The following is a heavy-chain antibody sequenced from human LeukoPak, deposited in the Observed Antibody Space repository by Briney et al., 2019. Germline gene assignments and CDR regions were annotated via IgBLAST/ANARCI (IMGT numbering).Heavy chain of an antibody. D-gene: IGHD1-14*01. Sequence: PSETLSLTCTVSGGSISSSSYYWDWIRQPPGKGLEWIGSIYYNGSTYYNPSLKSRVTISVDTSKNQFSLRLNSVTATDAAVYYCARLNKPGWFDPWGQGTLVTVSS. J-gene: IGHJ5*02. CDR3: ARLNKPGWFDP. V-gene: IGHV4-39*01. CDR2: IYYNGST. CDR1: GGSISSSSYY.